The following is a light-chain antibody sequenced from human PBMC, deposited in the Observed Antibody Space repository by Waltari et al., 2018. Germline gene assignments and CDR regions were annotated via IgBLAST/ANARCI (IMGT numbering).Light chain of an antibody. CDR2: DVS. Sequence: EIVLTQSPATLSLSPGERATLSCRASQSVSSDLAWYQLKPGQAPRLLISDVSNRATGIPARFSGSGSETDFTLTISTLEPEDFASYYCHQTYNTPFTFGPGTIVEIK. CDR1: QSVSSD. J-gene: IGKJ3*01. V-gene: IGKV3-11*01. CDR3: HQTYNTPFT.